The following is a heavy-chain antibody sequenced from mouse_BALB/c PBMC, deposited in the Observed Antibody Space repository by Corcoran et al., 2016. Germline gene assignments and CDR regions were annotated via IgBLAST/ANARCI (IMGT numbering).Heavy chain of an antibody. CDR3: ARSDGNYENAMDY. CDR1: GYSFTSYY. J-gene: IGHJ4*01. D-gene: IGHD2-1*01. V-gene: IGHV1S135*01. Sequence: EIQLQQSGPELMKPGASVKISCKASGYSFTSYYMHWVKQSHGKSLEWIGYIDPFNGGTSYNQKFKGKATLTVDKSSSTAYMHLSSLTSEDSAVYYCARSDGNYENAMDYWGQGTSVTVSS. CDR2: IDPFNGGT.